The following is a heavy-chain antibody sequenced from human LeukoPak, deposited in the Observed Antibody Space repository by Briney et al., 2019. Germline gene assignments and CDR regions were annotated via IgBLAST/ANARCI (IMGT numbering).Heavy chain of an antibody. CDR1: GFTFSTYS. J-gene: IGHJ3*01. D-gene: IGHD6-13*01. V-gene: IGHV3-64*01. CDR2: ITSNGGAT. CDR3: ARGDSSRWADPFDF. Sequence: GSLRLSCSASGFTFSTYSMHWVRQAPGKGLEYVSAITSNGGATYYPNSLEGRFTISRDNSKNTLYLQMGSLRIEDTAVYYCARGDSSRWADPFDFWGQGITVTVSS.